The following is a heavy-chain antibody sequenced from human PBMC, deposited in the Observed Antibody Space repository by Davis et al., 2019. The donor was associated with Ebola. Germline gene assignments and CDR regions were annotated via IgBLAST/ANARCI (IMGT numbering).Heavy chain of an antibody. Sequence: AASVKVSCKASGYTFSTYAMHWVRQAPGQRLEWMGWISAYNGNTNYAQKLQGRVTMTTDTSTSTAYMELSSLRSEDTAVYYCARDSSGWYYFDYWGQGTLVTVSS. CDR1: GYTFSTYA. V-gene: IGHV1-3*01. CDR2: ISAYNGNT. D-gene: IGHD6-19*01. J-gene: IGHJ4*02. CDR3: ARDSSGWYYFDY.